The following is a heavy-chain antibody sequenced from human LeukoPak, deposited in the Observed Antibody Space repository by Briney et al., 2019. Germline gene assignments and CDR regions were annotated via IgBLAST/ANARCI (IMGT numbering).Heavy chain of an antibody. Sequence: SETLSLTCTVPGGSISSGDYYWSWIRQPPGKGLEWIGYIYYSGSTYYNPSLKSRVTISVDTSKNQFSLKLSSVTAADTAVYYCARALDEFGSFDYWGQGTLVTVSS. D-gene: IGHD3-10*01. CDR1: GGSISSGDYY. CDR2: IYYSGST. V-gene: IGHV4-30-4*01. J-gene: IGHJ4*02. CDR3: ARALDEFGSFDY.